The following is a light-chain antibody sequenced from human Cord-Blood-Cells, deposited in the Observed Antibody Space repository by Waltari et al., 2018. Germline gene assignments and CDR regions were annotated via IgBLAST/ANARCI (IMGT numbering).Light chain of an antibody. Sequence: SSELTQDPAVSVALGQTVRITCQGDSLRSYYASWYQQKPGQAPVLGIYGKNNRPSGLPDRFSGSSSGNTASFTITGAQAEDEADYYCNSRDSSGNHLVFGGGTKLTVL. V-gene: IGLV3-19*01. CDR3: NSRDSSGNHLV. CDR2: GKN. CDR1: SLRSYY. J-gene: IGLJ2*01.